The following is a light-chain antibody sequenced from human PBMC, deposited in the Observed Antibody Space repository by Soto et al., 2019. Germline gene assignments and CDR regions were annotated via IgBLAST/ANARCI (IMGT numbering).Light chain of an antibody. CDR2: AAS. CDR1: QGISSY. J-gene: IGKJ1*01. V-gene: IGKV1-9*01. CDR3: QQLSSYPPT. Sequence: DIQLTQSPSFLSASVGDRVTITCRASQGISSYLAWYQQKPGKAPKLLIYAASTLQSGVPSRFRGSGSGTEFTLTISSLQPEDFATYYCQQLSSYPPTFGQGTKVEIK.